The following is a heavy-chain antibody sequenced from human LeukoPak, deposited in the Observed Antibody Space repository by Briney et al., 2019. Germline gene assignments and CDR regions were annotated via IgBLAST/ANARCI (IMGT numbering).Heavy chain of an antibody. V-gene: IGHV1-2*02. Sequence: EASVKVSCKASGYTFTVYYMHWVRQAPGQGLEWMGWINPNSGGTNYSQKFQGRVTMTRDMSISTAYMELSRMKSDDTVVYYCARTSYTSNWEYSIGGYFDYWGQGTLVTVSS. J-gene: IGHJ4*02. CDR2: INPNSGGT. CDR3: ARTSYTSNWEYSIGGYFDY. CDR1: GYTFTVYY. D-gene: IGHD6-13*01.